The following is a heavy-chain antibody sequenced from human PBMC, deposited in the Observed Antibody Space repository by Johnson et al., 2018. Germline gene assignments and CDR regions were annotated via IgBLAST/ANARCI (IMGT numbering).Heavy chain of an antibody. CDR3: ARDWGGSGSYLFAFDI. J-gene: IGHJ3*02. CDR1: GFTFSSYG. Sequence: QVQLVESGGGVVQPGRSLRLSCAASGFTFSSYGMHWVRQAPGKGLEWVAVISYDGSNKYYADSVTGRSIISRDNSKNTLYLQMNSLRAEDTAVYYCARDWGGSGSYLFAFDIWGQGTMVTVSS. CDR2: ISYDGSNK. V-gene: IGHV3-30*03. D-gene: IGHD1-26*01.